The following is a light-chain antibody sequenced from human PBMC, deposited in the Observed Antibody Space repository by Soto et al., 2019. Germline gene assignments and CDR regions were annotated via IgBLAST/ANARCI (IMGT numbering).Light chain of an antibody. Sequence: QSALTQPASVSGSPGQSITISCTGTSSDVGGYNDVSWYQQHPGKAPKLMIYDVSNRPSGVSNRFSGSKSGNTASLTISGLQAEDEADYYCSSYTSSSTLEGYVFGTGTKVTVL. J-gene: IGLJ1*01. CDR3: SSYTSSSTLEGYV. V-gene: IGLV2-14*01. CDR1: SSDVGGYND. CDR2: DVS.